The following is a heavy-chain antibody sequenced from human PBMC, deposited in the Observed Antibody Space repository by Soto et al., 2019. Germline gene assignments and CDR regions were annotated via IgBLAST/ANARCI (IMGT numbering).Heavy chain of an antibody. V-gene: IGHV1-18*01. CDR3: ASDTGNLFDY. CDR1: GYTFTSYT. Sequence: ASVKVSCKASGYTFTSYTVSWVRQAPGQGLEWVGWIGPSSGNTDSARNLQGRVTMTTDTSTSTAYMELRSLRSDDTAVYYCASDTGNLFDYWGQGTRVTVSS. D-gene: IGHD4-4*01. CDR2: IGPSSGNT. J-gene: IGHJ4*02.